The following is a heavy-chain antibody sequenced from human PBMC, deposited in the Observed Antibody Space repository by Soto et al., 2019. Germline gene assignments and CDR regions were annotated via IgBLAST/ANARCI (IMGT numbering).Heavy chain of an antibody. V-gene: IGHV3-7*01. Sequence: GGSLRLSCAASGFTFSSYWMSWVRQAPGKGLGWVANIKQDGSEKYYVDSVKGRFTISRDNAKNSLYLQMNSLRAEDTAVYYCARQMRYQLLYRPSFYYYYYMDVWGKGTTVTVSS. CDR1: GFTFSSYW. D-gene: IGHD2-2*02. J-gene: IGHJ6*03. CDR2: IKQDGSEK. CDR3: ARQMRYQLLYRPSFYYYYYMDV.